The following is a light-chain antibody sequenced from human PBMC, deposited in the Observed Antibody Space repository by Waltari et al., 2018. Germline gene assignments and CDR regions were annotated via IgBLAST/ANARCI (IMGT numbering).Light chain of an antibody. CDR3: CSYTRSGSLV. CDR1: RRDGGGYNF. CDR2: DVG. J-gene: IGLJ2*01. Sequence: QSALTQPASVSGSPGQSISISCTGTRRDGGGYNFVSWYQRLPGKAPKLIIYDVGNRPSGVSNRFSGSKSGNTASLIISGLQADDEADYYCCSYTRSGSLVFGGGTKLTVL. V-gene: IGLV2-14*03.